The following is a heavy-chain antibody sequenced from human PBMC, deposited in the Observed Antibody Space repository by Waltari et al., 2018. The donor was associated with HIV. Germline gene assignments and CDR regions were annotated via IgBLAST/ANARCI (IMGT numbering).Heavy chain of an antibody. CDR3: ARGRSPSSSGWYASEY. CDR2: INHSGST. Sequence: QVQLQQWGAGLLKPSETLSLTCAVYGGSFSGYYWCWIRQPPGKGLEWIGEINHSGSTNDKPSLKSRVTIAVDTSKNQCSLWRSSVPAADTSVYYWARGRSPSSSGWYASEYWGQGTLVTVSS. D-gene: IGHD6-19*01. J-gene: IGHJ4*02. V-gene: IGHV4-34*01. CDR1: GGSFSGYY.